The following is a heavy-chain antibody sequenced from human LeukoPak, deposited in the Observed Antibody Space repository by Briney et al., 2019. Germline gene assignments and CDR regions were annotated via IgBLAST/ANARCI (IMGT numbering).Heavy chain of an antibody. V-gene: IGHV1-18*01. CDR1: GYTFTSYG. CDR2: IGAYNGNT. CDR3: ARERTGHYYDSSGYYPFDY. J-gene: IGHJ4*02. Sequence: GASVKVSCKASGYTFTSYGISWVRQAPGQGLEWMGWIGAYNGNTSYAQKLQGRVTMTTDTSTSTAYMELRSLRSDDTAVYYCARERTGHYYDSSGYYPFDYWGQGTLVTVSS. D-gene: IGHD3-22*01.